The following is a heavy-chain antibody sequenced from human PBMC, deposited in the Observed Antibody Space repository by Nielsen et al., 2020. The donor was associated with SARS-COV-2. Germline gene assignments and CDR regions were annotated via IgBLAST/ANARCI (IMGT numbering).Heavy chain of an antibody. CDR3: ARGASGGYSYGYGY. J-gene: IGHJ4*02. CDR2: IIPIFGTA. D-gene: IGHD5-18*01. CDR1: GYTFTSYG. V-gene: IGHV1-69*13. Sequence: SVKVSCKASGYTFTSYGISWVRQAPGQGLEWMGGIIPIFGTANYAQKFQGRVTIMADESTSTAYMELSSLRSEDTAVYYCARGASGGYSYGYGYWGQGTLVTVSS.